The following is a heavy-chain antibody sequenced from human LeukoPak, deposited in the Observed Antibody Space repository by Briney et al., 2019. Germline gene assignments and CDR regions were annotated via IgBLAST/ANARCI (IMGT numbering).Heavy chain of an antibody. Sequence: GGSLRLSCAASGFTFNKYAMSWVRQAPGKGLEWVSTISGSGESIYYEDSVKGWFTISRDNSKNTLSLQMDSLRAEDTAVYYCAKDFMGLSRFDSWGQGTLVTVSS. D-gene: IGHD1-26*01. CDR3: AKDFMGLSRFDS. V-gene: IGHV3-23*01. CDR2: ISGSGESI. J-gene: IGHJ4*02. CDR1: GFTFNKYA.